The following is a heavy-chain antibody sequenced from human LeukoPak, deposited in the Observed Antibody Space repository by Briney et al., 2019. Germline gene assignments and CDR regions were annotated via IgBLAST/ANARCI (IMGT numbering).Heavy chain of an antibody. CDR3: ARGRYYFDSSYYYFDS. CDR1: GYTFSDYS. D-gene: IGHD3-22*01. J-gene: IGHJ4*02. Sequence: GASVKVSCKASGYTFSDYSMHWVRQAPGQAPEWMGWISGGTGSPKYSQRFQGRVTITRDTSARTAYMALSSLRPTDTAVYFCARGRYYFDSSYYYFDSWGQGTLVTVSS. V-gene: IGHV1-3*01. CDR2: ISGGTGSP.